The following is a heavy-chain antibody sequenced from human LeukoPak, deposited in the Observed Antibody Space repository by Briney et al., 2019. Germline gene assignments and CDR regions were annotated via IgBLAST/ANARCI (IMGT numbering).Heavy chain of an antibody. CDR2: IKQDGSEK. CDR1: GFTFSSYE. CDR3: AREAVVTAIPDY. D-gene: IGHD2-21*02. Sequence: GGSLRLSCAASGFTFSSYEMNWVRQAPGKGLEWVANIKQDGSEKYYVDSVKGRFTISRDNAKNSLYLQMNSLRAEDTAVYYCAREAVVTAIPDYWGQGTLVTVSS. J-gene: IGHJ4*02. V-gene: IGHV3-7*01.